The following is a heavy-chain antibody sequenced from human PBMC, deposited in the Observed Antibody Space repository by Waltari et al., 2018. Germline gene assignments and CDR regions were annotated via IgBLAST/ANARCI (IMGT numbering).Heavy chain of an antibody. CDR1: GFTFSSYG. D-gene: IGHD3-10*01. Sequence: QVQLVESGGGVVQPGGSLRLSCAASGFTFSSYGMHWVRQAPGKGLEWVAFIRYDGSNKYYADSVKGRFTISRDNSKNTLYLQMNSLRAEDTAVYYCAKSTGTSPTRGGPLDYWGQGTLVTVSS. V-gene: IGHV3-30*02. J-gene: IGHJ4*02. CDR3: AKSTGTSPTRGGPLDY. CDR2: IRYDGSNK.